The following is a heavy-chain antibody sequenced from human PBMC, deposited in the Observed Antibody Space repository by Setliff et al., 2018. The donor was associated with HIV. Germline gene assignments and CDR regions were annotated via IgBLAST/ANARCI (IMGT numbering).Heavy chain of an antibody. CDR2: IRYDGSNK. J-gene: IGHJ4*02. CDR1: GFIFSSYD. CDR3: AKDLTRGYYDSSGYYDY. Sequence: PGGSLRLSCAASGFIFSSYDMHWVRQAPGKGLEWVAFIRYDGSNKLYADSVKGRFTISRDNSKNMLYLEMNSLRAEDSAVYYCAKDLTRGYYDSSGYYDYWGQGTRVTVSS. D-gene: IGHD3-22*01. V-gene: IGHV3-30*02.